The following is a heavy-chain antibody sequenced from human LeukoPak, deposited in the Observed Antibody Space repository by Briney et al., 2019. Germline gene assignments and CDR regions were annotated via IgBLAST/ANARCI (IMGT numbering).Heavy chain of an antibody. D-gene: IGHD5-12*01. CDR1: GFTFSSYW. J-gene: IGHJ4*02. Sequence: GGSLRLSCAASGFTFSSYWMSWVRQAPGKWLEWVANIKQDGSEKYYVDSVKGRFTISRDNAKNSLYLQMNSLRAEDTAVYYCARDGAKIYSGYDNYYFDYWGQGTLVTVSS. CDR2: IKQDGSEK. V-gene: IGHV3-7*01. CDR3: ARDGAKIYSGYDNYYFDY.